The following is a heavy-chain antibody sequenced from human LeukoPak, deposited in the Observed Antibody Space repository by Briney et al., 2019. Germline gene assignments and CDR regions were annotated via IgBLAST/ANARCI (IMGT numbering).Heavy chain of an antibody. CDR2: IYSGGST. D-gene: IGHD3-9*01. CDR3: AKESPRPSSHYDILTGQYPSFDY. J-gene: IGHJ4*02. Sequence: GGSLRLSCAASGFTVSSNYMSWVRQAPGKGLEWVSVIYSGGSTYYADSVKGRFTISRDNSKNTLYLQMNSLRAEDTAVYYCAKESPRPSSHYDILTGQYPSFDYWGQGTLVTVSS. CDR1: GFTVSSNY. V-gene: IGHV3-53*01.